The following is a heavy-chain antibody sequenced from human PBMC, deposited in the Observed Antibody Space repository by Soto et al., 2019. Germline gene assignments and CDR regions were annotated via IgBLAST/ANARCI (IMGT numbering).Heavy chain of an antibody. CDR2: ISYDGRNK. Sequence: QVQLVESGGGVVQPGRSLRLSCAASGFTFSSYGMHWVRQAPGKGLEWVAVISYDGRNKYYADSVKGRFTISRDNSKHTLDLQMDSLRAEGTAVYYCAKETYSGPIDYWGQGTLVTVSS. CDR3: AKETYSGPIDY. J-gene: IGHJ4*02. D-gene: IGHD2-15*01. V-gene: IGHV3-30*18. CDR1: GFTFSSYG.